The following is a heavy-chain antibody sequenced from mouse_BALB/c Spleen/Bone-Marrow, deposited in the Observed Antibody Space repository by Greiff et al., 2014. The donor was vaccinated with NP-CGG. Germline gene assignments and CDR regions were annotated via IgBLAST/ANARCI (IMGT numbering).Heavy chain of an antibody. CDR2: ISSGGGST. D-gene: IGHD1-1*01. V-gene: IGHV5-12-1*01. Sequence: EVQVVESGGGLVKPGGSLKLSCAASGSAFSSYDMSWVRQTPEKRLEWVAYISSGGGSTYYPDTVKGRFTISRDNAKNTLYLQMSSLKSEDTAMYYCARPLYYYGSSPFYAMDYWGQGTSVTVSS. J-gene: IGHJ4*01. CDR3: ARPLYYYGSSPFYAMDY. CDR1: GSAFSSYD.